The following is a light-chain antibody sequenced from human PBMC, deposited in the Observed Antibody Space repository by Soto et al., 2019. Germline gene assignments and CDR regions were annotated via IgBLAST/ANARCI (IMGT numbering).Light chain of an antibody. CDR3: EQTHSTPIT. CDR2: ASS. J-gene: IGKJ5*01. V-gene: IGKV1-39*01. CDR1: QPISNN. Sequence: DIQMTQSPSSLSASVGDRVTITCRASQPISNNLNWYQQRPGKPPNLLIYASSSVQRGVPPRFSGAGSGTEFTLTIRSLQPEDIAIYYCEQTHSTPITFGQGTLLEIK.